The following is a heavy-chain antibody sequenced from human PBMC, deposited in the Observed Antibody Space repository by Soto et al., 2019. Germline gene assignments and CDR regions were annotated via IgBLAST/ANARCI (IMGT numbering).Heavy chain of an antibody. CDR3: ARLSGTASSPYGMDV. J-gene: IGHJ6*02. D-gene: IGHD1-1*01. V-gene: IGHV5-51*01. CDR2: IHPGDSVT. CDR1: GYSFTSYW. Sequence: GESLKISCKGSGYSFTSYWIGWVRQMPGKGLEWMGIIHPGDSVTRYSPSFQGQVTISADKSISSAYLQWSSLRASGTAIYYCARLSGTASSPYGMDVWGQGTTVTVSS.